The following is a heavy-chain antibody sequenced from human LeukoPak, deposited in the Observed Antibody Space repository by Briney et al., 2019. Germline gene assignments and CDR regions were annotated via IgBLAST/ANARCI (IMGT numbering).Heavy chain of an antibody. Sequence: ASVKVSCKVSGYTLTELSMHWVRQAPGKGLEWMGGFDPEDGETIYAQKFQGRVTMTEDTSTDTAYIELRSLRSEDTAVYYCATLRGYCSGGSCYSLYYYYYMDVWGKGTTVTVSS. CDR1: GYTLTELS. D-gene: IGHD2-15*01. V-gene: IGHV1-24*01. J-gene: IGHJ6*03. CDR2: FDPEDGET. CDR3: ATLRGYCSGGSCYSLYYYYYMDV.